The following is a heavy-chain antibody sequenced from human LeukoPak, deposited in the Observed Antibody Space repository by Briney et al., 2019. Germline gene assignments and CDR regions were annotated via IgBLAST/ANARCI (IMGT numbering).Heavy chain of an antibody. Sequence: SGGSLRLSCAASGFTFSRYWMTWVRQAPGKGLEWVANIKQDGSEKYHLDSVKGRFTISRDNAKNSMYLQMNSLRAEDSAVYYCARGYCSAGSCSRAPDFWGQGTLVAVSS. CDR3: ARGYCSAGSCSRAPDF. CDR1: GFTFSRYW. CDR2: IKQDGSEK. V-gene: IGHV3-7*04. D-gene: IGHD2-15*01. J-gene: IGHJ4*02.